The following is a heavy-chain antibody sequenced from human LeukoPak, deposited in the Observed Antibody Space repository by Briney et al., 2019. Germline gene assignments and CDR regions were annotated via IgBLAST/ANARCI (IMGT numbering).Heavy chain of an antibody. Sequence: ASVKVSCKASGYTFTSYDINWVRHATGQGLEWMGWMNPSSGNTGYAQKFQGRVTMTRNTSISTAYMELSSLRSEDTAVYYCARAPSRRGSGRNRENWFDPWGQGTLVTVSS. D-gene: IGHD3-10*01. V-gene: IGHV1-8*01. CDR2: MNPSSGNT. J-gene: IGHJ5*02. CDR3: ARAPSRRGSGRNRENWFDP. CDR1: GYTFTSYD.